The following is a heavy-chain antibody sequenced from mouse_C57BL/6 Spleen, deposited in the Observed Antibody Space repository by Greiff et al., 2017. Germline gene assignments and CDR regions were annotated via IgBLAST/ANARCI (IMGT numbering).Heavy chain of an antibody. CDR1: GYSITSGYY. CDR3: ARDLYYYGRSYAMDY. Sequence: EVQLQESGPGLVKPSQSLSLTCSVTGYSITSGYYWNWIRQFPGNKLEWMGYISYDGSNNYNPSLKNRISIARDTAKNQFFLKLNSVTTEDTATYYCARDLYYYGRSYAMDYWGQGTSVTVAS. CDR2: ISYDGSN. D-gene: IGHD1-1*01. J-gene: IGHJ4*01. V-gene: IGHV3-6*01.